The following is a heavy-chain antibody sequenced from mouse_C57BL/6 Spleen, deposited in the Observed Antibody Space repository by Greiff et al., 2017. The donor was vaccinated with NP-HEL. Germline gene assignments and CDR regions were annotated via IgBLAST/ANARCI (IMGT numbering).Heavy chain of an antibody. V-gene: IGHV1-9*01. CDR3: ARCPLYYDYDGYWYFDV. J-gene: IGHJ1*03. Sequence: VKLQESGAELMKPGASVKLSCKATGYTFTGYWIEWVKQRPGHGLEWIGEILPGSGSTNYNEKFKGKATFTADTSSNTAYMQLSSLTTEDSAIYYCARCPLYYDYDGYWYFDVWGTGTTVTVSS. CDR1: GYTFTGYW. D-gene: IGHD2-4*01. CDR2: ILPGSGST.